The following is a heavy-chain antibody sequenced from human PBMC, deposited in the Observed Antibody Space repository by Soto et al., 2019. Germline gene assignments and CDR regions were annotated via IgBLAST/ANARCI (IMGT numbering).Heavy chain of an antibody. CDR3: ARALPYGVNEYYFDY. CDR1: GFTFRLFA. J-gene: IGHJ4*02. Sequence: GGSLRLSCAASGFTFRLFAMHWVRQAPGKGLEWVAHISYDGSDESYADSVQGRFIISRDNSKSTLYLQVNSLKPEDTAVYFCARALPYGVNEYYFDYWGQGNMVTVSS. D-gene: IGHD4-17*01. V-gene: IGHV3-30*16. CDR2: ISYDGSDE.